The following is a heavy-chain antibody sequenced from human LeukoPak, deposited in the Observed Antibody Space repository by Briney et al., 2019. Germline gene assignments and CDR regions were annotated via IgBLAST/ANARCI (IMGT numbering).Heavy chain of an antibody. J-gene: IGHJ3*01. CDR2: IYYSGST. CDR3: AKAGARYSDSSGLYAFDF. V-gene: IGHV4-39*01. Sequence: SETLSLTCSVSGGSIYSSGHYWGWIRQSPGKGLEWIGTIYYSGSTYYNPSLKSRVTMSVDTSRNQFSLELGSVNDADTAVYYCAKAGARYSDSSGLYAFDFWGQGTMVTVSS. CDR1: GGSIYSSGHY. D-gene: IGHD3-22*01.